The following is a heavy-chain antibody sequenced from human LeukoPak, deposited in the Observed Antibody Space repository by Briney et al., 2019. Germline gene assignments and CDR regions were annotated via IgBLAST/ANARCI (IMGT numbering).Heavy chain of an antibody. CDR1: GFTFSSYG. J-gene: IGHJ5*02. Sequence: GGSLRLSCAASGFTFSSYGMHWVRQAPGKGLVWVSRLNSDGSSTVYADSVKGRFTISRDNAENKLYLQMNSLRVEDTAVYYCARVALSQGLDAWGQGTLVTVSS. D-gene: IGHD3-10*01. V-gene: IGHV3-74*01. CDR3: ARVALSQGLDA. CDR2: LNSDGSST.